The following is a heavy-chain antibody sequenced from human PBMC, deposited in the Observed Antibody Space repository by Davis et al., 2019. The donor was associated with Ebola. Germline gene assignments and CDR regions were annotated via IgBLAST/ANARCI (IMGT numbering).Heavy chain of an antibody. J-gene: IGHJ6*02. CDR1: GFTFSSYS. V-gene: IGHV3-30*02. CDR2: IRDDGSSK. CDR3: AKVSLYHYGLDV. Sequence: PGGSLRPSCAASGFTFSSYSMNWVRQAPGKGLEWLAFIRDDGSSKYYADSVKGRFTISRDNSKDTLYLQMNSLRAEDSALYFCAKVSLYHYGLDVWGQGTAVTGSS.